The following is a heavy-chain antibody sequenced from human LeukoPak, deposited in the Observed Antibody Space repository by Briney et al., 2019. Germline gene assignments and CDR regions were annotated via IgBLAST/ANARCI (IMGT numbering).Heavy chain of an antibody. D-gene: IGHD6-6*01. CDR3: AKVTIYSGSSGTLTH. J-gene: IGHJ4*02. V-gene: IGHV3-30*02. CDR1: GFTFSSYG. Sequence: PGGSLRLSCAASGFTFSSYGMQWVRQAPGKGLEWVAFIRHDGTKTYYADSVKGRFTISRDNSKNTLYLQMNSLRVEDTALYYCAKVTIYSGSSGTLTHWGQGTLVTVSS. CDR2: IRHDGTKT.